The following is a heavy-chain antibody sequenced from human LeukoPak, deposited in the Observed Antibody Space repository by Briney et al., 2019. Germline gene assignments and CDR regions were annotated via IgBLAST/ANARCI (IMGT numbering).Heavy chain of an antibody. CDR2: IKQDGSEK. D-gene: IGHD5-18*01. V-gene: IGHV3-7*01. Sequence: GGSLRLSXAASGFTFSSYWMSWVRQAPGKGLEWVANIKQDGSEKYYVDSVKGRFTISRDNAKNSLYLQMNSLRAEDTAVYYCAREPTAMVTYYYMDVWGKGTTVTVSS. CDR1: GFTFSSYW. CDR3: AREPTAMVTYYYMDV. J-gene: IGHJ6*03.